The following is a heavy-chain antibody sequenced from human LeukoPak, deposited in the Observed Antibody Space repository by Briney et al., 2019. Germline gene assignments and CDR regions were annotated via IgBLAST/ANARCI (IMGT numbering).Heavy chain of an antibody. Sequence: GRSLRLSCAASGFTFSSYAMHWVRQAPGKGLEWVAVISYDGSNKYYADSVKGRFAISRDNSKNTLYLQMNSLRAEDTAVYYCARDRYYYDSSGYPPDYWGQGTLVTVSS. CDR3: ARDRYYYDSSGYPPDY. J-gene: IGHJ4*02. CDR2: ISYDGSNK. CDR1: GFTFSSYA. V-gene: IGHV3-30*09. D-gene: IGHD3-22*01.